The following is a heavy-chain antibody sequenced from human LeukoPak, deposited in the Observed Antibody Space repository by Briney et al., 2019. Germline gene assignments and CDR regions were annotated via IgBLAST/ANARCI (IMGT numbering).Heavy chain of an antibody. Sequence: TGGSLRLSCAASGFTFSSYAMSWVRQAPGKGLEWVSLISGSGGSTYYADSVKGRFTISRDNSKNTLYLQMNSMRAEDTAVHYCAKDREEGGSGPYYFDNWGQGILVTVSS. J-gene: IGHJ4*02. CDR3: AKDREEGGSGPYYFDN. V-gene: IGHV3-23*01. CDR2: ISGSGGST. D-gene: IGHD6-19*01. CDR1: GFTFSSYA.